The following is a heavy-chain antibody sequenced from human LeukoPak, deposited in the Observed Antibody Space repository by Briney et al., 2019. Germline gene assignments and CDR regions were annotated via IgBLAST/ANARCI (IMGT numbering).Heavy chain of an antibody. CDR3: ARRAYYGSSGYYPASGYFDL. V-gene: IGHV4-4*09. CDR1: GGSIFSYY. J-gene: IGHJ2*01. Sequence: MSSETLSLTCTVSGGSIFSYYFNWIRQPPGKGLEWIGYIYSNGITSYNPSLRSRSTISIATSKNQFSLRLTSVTAADTATYYCARRAYYGSSGYYPASGYFDLWGRGTLVTVSS. D-gene: IGHD3-22*01. CDR2: IYSNGIT.